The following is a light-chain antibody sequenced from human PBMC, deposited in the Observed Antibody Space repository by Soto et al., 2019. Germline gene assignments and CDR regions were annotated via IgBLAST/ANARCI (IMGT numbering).Light chain of an antibody. CDR1: QSVSSSY. CDR3: QQYNNWPRT. CDR2: GAS. V-gene: IGKV3-20*01. Sequence: EIVLTHSPGTLSLSPWEIATLSCRASQSVSSSYLAWYQQKPGQAPRLLIYGASSRATGIPDRFSGSGSGTDFTLTISRLEPEDFAVYYCQQYNNWPRTFGQGTKVDIK. J-gene: IGKJ1*01.